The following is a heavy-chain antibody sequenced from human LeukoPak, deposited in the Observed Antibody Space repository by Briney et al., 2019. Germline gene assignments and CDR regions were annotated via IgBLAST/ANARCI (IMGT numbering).Heavy chain of an antibody. V-gene: IGHV4-34*01. J-gene: IGHJ4*02. CDR2: INHSGST. CDR1: GGSFSGYY. D-gene: IGHD6-19*01. Sequence: SETLSLTCAVYGGSFSGYYWSWIRQPPGKGLEWIGEINHSGSTNYNPSLKSRVTIPVDTSKNQFSLKLSSVTAADTAVYYCARGEIAVAGLFDYWGQGTLVTVSS. CDR3: ARGEIAVAGLFDY.